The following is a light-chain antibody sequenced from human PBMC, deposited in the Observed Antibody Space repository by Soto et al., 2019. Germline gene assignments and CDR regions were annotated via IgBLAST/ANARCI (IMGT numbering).Light chain of an antibody. CDR1: QSVTSN. CDR3: QQYKNWPFT. Sequence: ILMTQSPATLSVSPGERATLSCRASQSVTSNLAWYQRKPGQAPRLLISGASTRATSIPARFSGSGSETEFSLTISSLQSEDSEVYYCQQYKNWPFTFGQGTRLEI. J-gene: IGKJ5*01. CDR2: GAS. V-gene: IGKV3-15*01.